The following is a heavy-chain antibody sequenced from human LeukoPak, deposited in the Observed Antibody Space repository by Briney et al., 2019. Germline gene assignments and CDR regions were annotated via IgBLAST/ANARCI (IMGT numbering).Heavy chain of an antibody. CDR2: INHSGST. Sequence: SETLSLTCAVYSGSFSGYYWSWIRQPPGKGLEWIGEINHSGSTNYNPSLKSRVTISVDTSKNQFSLKLSSVTAADTAVYYCARGVYSSINVSFDYWGQGTLVTVSS. V-gene: IGHV4-34*01. CDR1: SGSFSGYY. CDR3: ARGVYSSINVSFDY. D-gene: IGHD5-18*01. J-gene: IGHJ4*02.